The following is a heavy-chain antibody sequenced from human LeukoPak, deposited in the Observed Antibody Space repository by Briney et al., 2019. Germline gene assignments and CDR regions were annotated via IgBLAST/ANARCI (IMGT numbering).Heavy chain of an antibody. Sequence: GGSLRLSCAASGFILSDYWMSWVRKAPGKGLEWVANMDQDGSDKNYVGSVTGRFTISRDDAKNSLYLQMNSLRAEDTAVYYCARESTSERPGYWGQGTLVTVSS. CDR1: GFILSDYW. J-gene: IGHJ4*02. D-gene: IGHD5/OR15-5a*01. CDR2: MDQDGSDK. V-gene: IGHV3-7*01. CDR3: ARESTSERPGY.